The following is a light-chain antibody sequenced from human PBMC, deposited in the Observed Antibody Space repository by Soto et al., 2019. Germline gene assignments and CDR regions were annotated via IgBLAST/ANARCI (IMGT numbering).Light chain of an antibody. CDR1: QSVSRR. CDR3: QHYGETPIT. CDR2: GAS. V-gene: IGKV3-20*01. Sequence: EIVLTQSPGTLSLSPGGRATLSCRASQSVSRRLAWYQHRPGQSPRLLISGASMRASGVPVRFSGSGSGTDFTLTISRLEPEDVAVYYCQHYGETPITFGRGTRLEV. J-gene: IGKJ5*01.